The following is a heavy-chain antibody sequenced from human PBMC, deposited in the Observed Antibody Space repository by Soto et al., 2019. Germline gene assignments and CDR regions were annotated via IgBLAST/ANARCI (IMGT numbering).Heavy chain of an antibody. J-gene: IGHJ4*02. V-gene: IGHV3-30-3*01. CDR2: ISYDGSNK. CDR3: ARDNWGYCSGGSCQTGFDY. D-gene: IGHD2-15*01. CDR1: GFTFSSYA. Sequence: PGGSLRLSCAASGFTFSSYAMHWVRQAPGKGLEWVAVISYDGSNKYYADSVKGRFTISRDNSKNTLYLQMNSLRAEDTAVYYCARDNWGYCSGGSCQTGFDYWGQGT.